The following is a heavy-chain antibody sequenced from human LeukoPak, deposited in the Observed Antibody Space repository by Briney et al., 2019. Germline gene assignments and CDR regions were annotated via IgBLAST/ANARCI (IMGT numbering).Heavy chain of an antibody. J-gene: IGHJ6*03. CDR1: GGSIRGYY. CDR2: IHSSGST. D-gene: IGHD3-10*01. CDR3: ARVFDSGSQAYFYYMDV. Sequence: SETLSLTCNVSGGSIRGYYWSWIRQTPGKGLEWIGYIHSSGSTNYNPSLKSRVTMSVDTSKNQFSLKVSSVTAADTAVYYCARVFDSGSQAYFYYMDVWGKGTTVTIFS. V-gene: IGHV4-59*01.